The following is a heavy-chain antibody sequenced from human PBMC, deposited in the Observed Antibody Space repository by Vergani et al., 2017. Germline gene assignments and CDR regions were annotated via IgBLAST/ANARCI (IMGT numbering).Heavy chain of an antibody. CDR1: GFSLSNARMG. J-gene: IGHJ4*02. D-gene: IGHD6-6*01. CDR3: ARIREYSSSSDYFDY. Sequence: QVTLKESGPVLVKPTETLTLTCTVSGFSLSNARMGVSWIRQPPGKALEWLAHIFSNDEKSYSTSLKSRLTISKDTSKSQVVRTMTNMDPVDTATYYCARIREYSSSSDYFDYWGQGTLVTGSS. V-gene: IGHV2-26*01. CDR2: IFSNDEK.